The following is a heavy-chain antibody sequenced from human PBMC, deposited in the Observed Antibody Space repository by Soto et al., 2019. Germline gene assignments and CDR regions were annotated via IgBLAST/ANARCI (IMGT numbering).Heavy chain of an antibody. V-gene: IGHV4-30-4*08. CDR3: ARAQGSGFLVS. Sequence: SETLSLTCTVSGGSVSNGGYYWTWIRQHPGKGLEWIGYIYYSGSTYYNPSLKSRVTISVDTSKNQFSLKLSSVTAAGTAVYYCARAQGSGFLVSWGQGTLVTVSS. J-gene: IGHJ4*02. CDR2: IYYSGST. CDR1: GGSVSNGGYY. D-gene: IGHD3-10*01.